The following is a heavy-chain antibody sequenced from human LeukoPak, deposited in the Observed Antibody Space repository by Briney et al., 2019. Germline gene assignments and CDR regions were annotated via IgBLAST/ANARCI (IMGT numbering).Heavy chain of an antibody. Sequence: ASVKVSCKASGYTFTSYDINWVRQATGQGLEWMGWMNPNSGNTGYAQKFQGRVTITRNTSISTAYMELSSLRSDDTAVYYCAREPGYYDILTGYLPDVWGKGTTVTISS. CDR2: MNPNSGNT. CDR1: GYTFTSYD. D-gene: IGHD3-9*01. V-gene: IGHV1-8*03. J-gene: IGHJ6*04. CDR3: AREPGYYDILTGYLPDV.